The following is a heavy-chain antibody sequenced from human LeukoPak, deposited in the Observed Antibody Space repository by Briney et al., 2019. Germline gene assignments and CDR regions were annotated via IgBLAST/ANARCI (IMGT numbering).Heavy chain of an antibody. CDR2: IKSDGSST. CDR1: GFTFSTYW. Sequence: GGSLRLSCAASGFTFSTYWMYWVRQAPGKGLVWVARIKSDGSSTSYADSVKGRFTISRDNAKNTLYLQMSSLRAEDTALYYCATLPPGDWSDSWGQGTLVTVSS. V-gene: IGHV3-74*01. CDR3: ATLPPGDWSDS. J-gene: IGHJ5*01.